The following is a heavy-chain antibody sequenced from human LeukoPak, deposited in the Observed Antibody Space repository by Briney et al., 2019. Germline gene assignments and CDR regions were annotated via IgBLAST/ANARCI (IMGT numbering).Heavy chain of an antibody. V-gene: IGHV1-3*01. Sequence: ASVKVSCKASGYTFTSYAMHWVRQAPGQRLEWMGWINAGNGNTKYSQKFQGRVTITRDTSASTAYMELSSLRSEDTAVYYCARDLTLGHAGAFDIWGQGTMVTVSS. CDR2: INAGNGNT. D-gene: IGHD1-26*01. CDR1: GYTFTSYA. J-gene: IGHJ3*02. CDR3: ARDLTLGHAGAFDI.